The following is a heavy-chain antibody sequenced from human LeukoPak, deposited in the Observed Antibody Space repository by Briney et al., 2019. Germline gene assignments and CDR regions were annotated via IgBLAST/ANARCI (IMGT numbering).Heavy chain of an antibody. CDR1: GGSFSGYY. D-gene: IGHD3-22*01. CDR2: INHSGST. CDR3: ARGVVITGLDY. J-gene: IGHJ4*02. Sequence: SETLSLTCAVYGGSFSGYYWSWIRQPPGKGLEWIGEINHSGSTNYNPSLKGRVTISVDTSKNQFSLKLSSVTAADTAVYYCARGVVITGLDYWGQGTLVTVSS. V-gene: IGHV4-34*01.